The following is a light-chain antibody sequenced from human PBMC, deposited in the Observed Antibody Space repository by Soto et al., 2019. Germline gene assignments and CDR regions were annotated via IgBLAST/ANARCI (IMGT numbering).Light chain of an antibody. Sequence: EIVLTQSPATLSLSPGERATLSCRASQSVSRYLAWYQQKPGQDPRLLIYDASNRATGIPARFSGSGSGTDFTLTISSLEPEDFAVYYCQQRSNWPPLTFGGGTKVEIK. V-gene: IGKV3-11*01. CDR3: QQRSNWPPLT. J-gene: IGKJ4*01. CDR1: QSVSRY. CDR2: DAS.